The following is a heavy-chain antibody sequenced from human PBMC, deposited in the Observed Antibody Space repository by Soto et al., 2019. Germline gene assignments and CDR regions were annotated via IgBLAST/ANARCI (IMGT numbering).Heavy chain of an antibody. CDR3: GEDQGGARPGNYYSGMDV. V-gene: IGHV3-23*01. CDR1: GFTFSSYA. CDR2: ISGSGVNT. D-gene: IGHD1-26*01. J-gene: IGHJ6*02. Sequence: EVQLLESGGGLVQPGGSLRLSCAASGFTFSSYAMNWVRQAPGKGLEWVSTISGSGVNTYYADSVKGRLSISRDNSKNTLYWQMNSLRADAPAVYYGGEDQGGARPGNYYSGMDVWGQGTTVTVSS.